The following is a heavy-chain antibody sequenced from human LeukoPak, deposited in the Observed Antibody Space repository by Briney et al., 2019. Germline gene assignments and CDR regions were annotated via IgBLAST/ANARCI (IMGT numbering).Heavy chain of an antibody. V-gene: IGHV1-69*05. CDR2: IIPVFGTA. CDR1: GGTFSSYA. CDR3: ARSYIVVVVAANAGAFDI. Sequence: SVKVSCKASGGTFSSYAISWVRQAPGQGLEWMGRIIPVFGTANYAQKFQGRVTITTDESTSTAYMELSSLRSEDTAVYYCARSYIVVVVAANAGAFDIWGQGTMVTVSS. D-gene: IGHD2-15*01. J-gene: IGHJ3*02.